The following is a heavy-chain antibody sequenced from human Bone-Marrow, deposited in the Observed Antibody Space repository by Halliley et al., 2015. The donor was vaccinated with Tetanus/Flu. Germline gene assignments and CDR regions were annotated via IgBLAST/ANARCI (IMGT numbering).Heavy chain of an antibody. V-gene: IGHV3-13*04. CDR3: VREDPYGSLDL. J-gene: IGHJ5*02. CDR2: IATGGDT. D-gene: IGHD3-10*01. Sequence: LEWVSAIATGGDTYYPGSVKGRFTISRENAKNSLYLQMNSLKAGDTAVYYCVREDPYGSLDLWGQGTLVTVSS.